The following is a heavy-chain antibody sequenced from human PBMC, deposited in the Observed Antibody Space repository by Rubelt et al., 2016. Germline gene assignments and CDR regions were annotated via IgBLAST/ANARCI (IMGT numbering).Heavy chain of an antibody. CDR1: GGSFSDYS. CDR2: IYYSGST. CDR3: ARGGDRDYGHY. V-gene: IGHV4-34*11. J-gene: IGHJ4*02. Sequence: QVQLQQWGAGLLKPSETLSLTCAVYGGSFSDYSWSWIRQPPGKGLEWIGYIYYSGSTSYNPSLKSRVTILVDTSKNQFSLKLSSVTAADTAIYYCARGGDRDYGHYWGQGTLVTVSS. D-gene: IGHD4-17*01.